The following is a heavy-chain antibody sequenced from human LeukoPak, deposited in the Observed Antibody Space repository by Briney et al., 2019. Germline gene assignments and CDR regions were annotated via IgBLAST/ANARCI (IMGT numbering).Heavy chain of an antibody. D-gene: IGHD4-17*01. CDR2: ISGYDGNT. J-gene: IGHJ4*02. CDR1: GYTFTTYG. Sequence: ASVKVSCKASGYTFTTYGVSWVRQAPGQGLEWMGGISGYDGNTNYAQKLRGRVTMTTDTSTSTAYMDLRSLRSDDTALYYCARTVTTSSYYFDYWGQGTLVTVSS. CDR3: ARTVTTSSYYFDY. V-gene: IGHV1-18*01.